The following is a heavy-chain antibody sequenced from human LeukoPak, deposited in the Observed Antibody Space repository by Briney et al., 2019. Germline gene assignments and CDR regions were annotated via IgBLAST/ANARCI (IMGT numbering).Heavy chain of an antibody. D-gene: IGHD2-21*02. J-gene: IGHJ4*02. V-gene: IGHV3-23*01. CDR3: ARAIDSRGHWYERGADY. Sequence: HPGGSLTLSCAASGFAFRDYAMSWVRQVTGEALEWVATVSGDGSQTYDSVSPKGRFTISRDNFDNTVYLRMSGLRAEDTAIYYCARAIDSRGHWYERGADYWGQGTPVTVSS. CDR2: VSGDGSQT. CDR1: GFAFRDYA.